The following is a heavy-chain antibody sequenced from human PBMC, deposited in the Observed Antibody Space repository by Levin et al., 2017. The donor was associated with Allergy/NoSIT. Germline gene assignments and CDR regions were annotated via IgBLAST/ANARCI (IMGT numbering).Heavy chain of an antibody. D-gene: IGHD3-3*01. CDR2: ISAYNGNT. CDR1: GYNFTNYG. J-gene: IGHJ6*03. CDR3: ARVGIDFWGVYQKSWGYMDV. V-gene: IGHV1-18*01. Sequence: GGSLRLSCKASGYNFTNYGISWVRQAPGQGLEWMGWISAYNGNTNYAQKFQGRVTMTIRTSTNTAYMELRSLRSDDTAVYYCARVGIDFWGVYQKSWGYMDVWGQGTTVTVSS.